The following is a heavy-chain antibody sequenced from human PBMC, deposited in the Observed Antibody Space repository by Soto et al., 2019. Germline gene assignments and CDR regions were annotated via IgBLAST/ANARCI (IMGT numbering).Heavy chain of an antibody. J-gene: IGHJ4*02. V-gene: IGHV2-5*02. CDR1: GFSLSTSGVG. D-gene: IGHD2-21*01. CDR3: AQILAYCGGDCYPTFDY. CDR2: IYWDDGK. Sequence: SGPTLVQPTQTLTLTCTFSGFSLSTSGVGVGWIRQPPGKALEWLALIYWDDGKGYSPSLKNRLTVTKDTSKNQVVLTMTNMDPVDTATYYCAQILAYCGGDCYPTFDYWGQGTLVTVSS.